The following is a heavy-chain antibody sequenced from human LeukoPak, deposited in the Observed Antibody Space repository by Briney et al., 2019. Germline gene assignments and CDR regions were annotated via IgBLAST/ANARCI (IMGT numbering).Heavy chain of an antibody. CDR2: ISAYNGNT. Sequence: ASVKVSCKASGGTFSSYAISWVRQAPGQGLEWMGWISAYNGNTNYAQQLQGRVTMTTDTSTSTAYMELRSLRSDDTAVYYCAGQWLGDQRPPYTLDYWGQGTLVTVSS. J-gene: IGHJ4*02. CDR1: GGTFSSYA. D-gene: IGHD6-19*01. V-gene: IGHV1-18*01. CDR3: AGQWLGDQRPPYTLDY.